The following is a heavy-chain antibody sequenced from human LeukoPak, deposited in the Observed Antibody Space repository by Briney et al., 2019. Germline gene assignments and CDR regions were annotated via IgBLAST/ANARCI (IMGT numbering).Heavy chain of an antibody. CDR3: VRDGHRLYDYYYYYMDV. J-gene: IGHJ6*03. CDR1: GGTFSSYA. D-gene: IGHD2-2*02. Sequence: SVKVSCKASGGTFSSYAISWVRQAPGQGLEWMGGIISIFGTANYAQKFQGRVTITADKSTSTAYMELSSLRSDDTAVYFCVRDGHRLYDYYYYYMDVWGKGTTVTVSS. V-gene: IGHV1-69*06. CDR2: IISIFGTA.